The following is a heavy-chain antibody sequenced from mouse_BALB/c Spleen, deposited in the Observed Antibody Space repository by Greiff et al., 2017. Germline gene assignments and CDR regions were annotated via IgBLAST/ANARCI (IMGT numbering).Heavy chain of an antibody. CDR2: IDPETGGT. J-gene: IGHJ3*01. CDR1: GYTFTDYE. D-gene: IGHD1-1*01. V-gene: IGHV1-15*01. CDR3: TIYGSSFAY. Sequence: QVHVKQSGAELVRPGASVTLSCKASGYTFTDYEMHWVKQTPVHGLEWIGAIDPETGGTAYNQKFKGKATLTADKSSSTAYMELRSLTSEDSAVYYCTIYGSSFAYWGQGTLVTVSA.